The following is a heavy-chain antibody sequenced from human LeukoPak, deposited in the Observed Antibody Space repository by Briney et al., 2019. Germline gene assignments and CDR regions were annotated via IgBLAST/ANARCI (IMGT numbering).Heavy chain of an antibody. Sequence: SETLSLTCAVYGGSFSGYYWSWIRQPPGKGLEWIGETNHSGSTNYNPSLKSRVTISVDTSKNQFSLKLSSVTAADTAVYYCARGSRSVLYFDYWGQGTLVTVSS. D-gene: IGHD4/OR15-4a*01. CDR3: ARGSRSVLYFDY. CDR1: GGSFSGYY. J-gene: IGHJ4*02. CDR2: TNHSGST. V-gene: IGHV4-34*01.